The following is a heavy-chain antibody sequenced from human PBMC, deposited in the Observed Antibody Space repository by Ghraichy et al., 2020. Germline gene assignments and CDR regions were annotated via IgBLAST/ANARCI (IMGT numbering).Heavy chain of an antibody. J-gene: IGHJ4*02. D-gene: IGHD5-24*01. CDR1: GFTFSSYA. CDR3: ARDLGRDGYNLPCDY. Sequence: GGSLRLSCAASGFTFSSYAMHWVRQAPGKGLEWVAVISYDGSNKYYADSVKGRFTISRDNSKNTLYLQMNSLRAEDTAVYYCARDLGRDGYNLPCDYWGQGTLVTVSS. CDR2: ISYDGSNK. V-gene: IGHV3-30-3*01.